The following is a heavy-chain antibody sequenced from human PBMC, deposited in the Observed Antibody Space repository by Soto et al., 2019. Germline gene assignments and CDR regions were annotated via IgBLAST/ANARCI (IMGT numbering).Heavy chain of an antibody. D-gene: IGHD1-26*01. J-gene: IGHJ4*02. Sequence: QVQLQQWGAGLLKPSETLSLTCGVSGGSFSGSYWNWIRQPPGKGLEWIGEINLTGSASYSPSLRRRVTISIDTSRNQFSLNVDSVTAADTAVYYCARYRVVNGAFDYWGQGSLVTVSP. CDR2: INLTGSA. CDR1: GGSFSGSY. CDR3: ARYRVVNGAFDY. V-gene: IGHV4-34*01.